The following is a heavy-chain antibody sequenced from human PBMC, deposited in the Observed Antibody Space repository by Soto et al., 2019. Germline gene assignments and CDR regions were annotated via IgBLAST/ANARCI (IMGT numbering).Heavy chain of an antibody. Sequence: PSETLSLTCAVSCGSISSSNWWSWVRQPPGKGLEWIGEIYHSGSTNYNPSLKSRVTISVDKSKNQFSLKLSSVTAADTAVYYCARVSGSYYYGMDVWGQGTTVT. D-gene: IGHD1-26*01. CDR2: IYHSGST. CDR1: CGSISSSNW. J-gene: IGHJ6*02. V-gene: IGHV4-4*02. CDR3: ARVSGSYYYGMDV.